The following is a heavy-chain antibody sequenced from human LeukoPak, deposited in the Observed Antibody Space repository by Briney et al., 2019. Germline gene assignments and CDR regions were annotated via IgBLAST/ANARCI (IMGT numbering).Heavy chain of an antibody. CDR2: IYHSGST. V-gene: IGHV4-38-2*01. J-gene: IGHJ4*02. Sequence: SETLSLTCAVSGYSISSGYYWGWIRQPPGKGLEWIGSIYHSGSTYYNPSLKSRVTISVDTSKNQFSLKLSSLTAADTAVYYCARRVFPDYFDYWGQGTLVTVSS. CDR3: ARRVFPDYFDY. D-gene: IGHD6-13*01. CDR1: GYSISSGYY.